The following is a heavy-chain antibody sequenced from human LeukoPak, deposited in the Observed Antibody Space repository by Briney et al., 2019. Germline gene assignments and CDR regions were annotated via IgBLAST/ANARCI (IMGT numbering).Heavy chain of an antibody. CDR1: GGTFSSYA. CDR2: IIPIFGTA. CDR3: ARDKGEAYYDYVWGSSGYYYYMDV. D-gene: IGHD3-16*01. V-gene: IGHV1-69*06. J-gene: IGHJ6*03. Sequence: SVKVSCKASGGTFSSYAISWVRQAPGQGLEWMGGIIPIFGTANYAQKFQGRVTITADKSTSTAYMELSSLRSEDTAAYYCARDKGEAYYDYVWGSSGYYYYMDVWGKGTTVTVSS.